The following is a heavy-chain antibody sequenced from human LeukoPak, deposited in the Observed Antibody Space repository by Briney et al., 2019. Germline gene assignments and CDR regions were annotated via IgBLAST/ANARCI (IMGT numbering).Heavy chain of an antibody. V-gene: IGHV1-46*01. Sequence: ASVKVSCKASGYTFTSYYMHWVRQAPGQGLEWMGIINPSGGSTSYAQKLQGRVTMTTDTSTSTAYMELRGLRSDDTAVYYCATYSSSWFRAFDIWGQGTMVTVSS. CDR3: ATYSSSWFRAFDI. J-gene: IGHJ3*02. CDR2: INPSGGST. D-gene: IGHD6-13*01. CDR1: GYTFTSYY.